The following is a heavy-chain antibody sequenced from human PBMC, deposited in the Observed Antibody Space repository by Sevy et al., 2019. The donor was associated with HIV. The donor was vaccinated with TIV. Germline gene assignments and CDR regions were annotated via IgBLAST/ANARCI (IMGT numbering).Heavy chain of an antibody. Sequence: SETLSLTCAVYGGSFSGYYWSWIRQPPGKGLEWIGEINHSGSTNYNPSLKSRVTISVDTSKNQFSLKLSSVTAADTAVYYCARKIGYYDSSGYPSYYYYMDVWGKGTTVTVSS. CDR1: GGSFSGYY. D-gene: IGHD3-22*01. V-gene: IGHV4-34*01. CDR3: ARKIGYYDSSGYPSYYYYMDV. J-gene: IGHJ6*03. CDR2: INHSGST.